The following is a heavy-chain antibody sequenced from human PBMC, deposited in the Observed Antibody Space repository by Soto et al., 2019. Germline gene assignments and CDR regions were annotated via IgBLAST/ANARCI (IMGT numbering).Heavy chain of an antibody. CDR2: IKQDGSEK. CDR1: GFTFSSYW. V-gene: IGHV3-7*03. CDR3: AREKYSSSWYSPSFYYYGMDV. J-gene: IGHJ6*02. Sequence: AGGSLRLSCAASGFTFSSYWMSWVRQAPGKGLEWVANIKQDGSEKYYVDSVKGRFTISRDNAKNSLYLQMNSLRAEDTAVYYCAREKYSSSWYSPSFYYYGMDVWGQGTTVTVSS. D-gene: IGHD6-13*01.